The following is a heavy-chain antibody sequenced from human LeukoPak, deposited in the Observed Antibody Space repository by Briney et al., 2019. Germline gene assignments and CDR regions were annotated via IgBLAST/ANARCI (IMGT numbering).Heavy chain of an antibody. CDR2: ISYDGSNK. V-gene: IGHV3-30*18. CDR3: AKDFETTVTTADY. CDR1: GFTFSSYG. Sequence: PGGSLRLSCAASGFTFSSYGMHWVRQAPGKGLEWVAVISYDGSNKYYADSVKGRFTISRDNSKNTLYLQMNSLRAEDTAVYYCAKDFETTVTTADYWGQGTLVTVSS. J-gene: IGHJ4*02. D-gene: IGHD4-17*01.